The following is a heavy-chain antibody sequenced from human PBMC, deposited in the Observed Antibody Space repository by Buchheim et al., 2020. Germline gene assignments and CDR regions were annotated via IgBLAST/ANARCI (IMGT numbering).Heavy chain of an antibody. D-gene: IGHD6-19*01. V-gene: IGHV1-8*01. Sequence: QVQLVQSGAEVKKPGASVKVSCKASGYTFTSYDINWVRQATGQGLEWMGWMNPNRGNTGYAQKLQGRVTMTRHTSIRQAYMELISLRSEDTAVYYCASAWEYSSGWQGGDYWGQGTL. J-gene: IGHJ4*02. CDR2: MNPNRGNT. CDR3: ASAWEYSSGWQGGDY. CDR1: GYTFTSYD.